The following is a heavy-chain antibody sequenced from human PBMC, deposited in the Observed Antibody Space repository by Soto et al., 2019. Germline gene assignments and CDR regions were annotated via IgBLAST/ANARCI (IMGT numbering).Heavy chain of an antibody. CDR1: GFTFSSYW. CDR2: IKQNGSGK. Sequence: GGSLRLSCAASGFTFSSYWMSWVRQAPGKGLEWVANIKQNGSGKYYVDSVKGRFTISRDNAKNSLYLQMNSLRAEDTAVYYCARVLTGATGPYYIDYWGQGTLVTVSS. V-gene: IGHV3-7*05. D-gene: IGHD5-12*01. CDR3: ARVLTGATGPYYIDY. J-gene: IGHJ4*02.